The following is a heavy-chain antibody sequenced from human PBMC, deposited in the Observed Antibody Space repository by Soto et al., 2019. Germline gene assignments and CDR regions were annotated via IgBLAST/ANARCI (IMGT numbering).Heavy chain of an antibody. Sequence: AGGSLRLSCAASGFTFSSYEMNWVRQAPGKGLEWVSYISSSGSTIYYADSVKGRFTISRDNAKNSLYLQMNSLRAEDTAVYYCARVLRYFDWTPGPNWFDPWGQGTLVTVSS. CDR3: ARVLRYFDWTPGPNWFDP. D-gene: IGHD3-9*01. CDR1: GFTFSSYE. CDR2: ISSSGSTI. J-gene: IGHJ5*02. V-gene: IGHV3-48*03.